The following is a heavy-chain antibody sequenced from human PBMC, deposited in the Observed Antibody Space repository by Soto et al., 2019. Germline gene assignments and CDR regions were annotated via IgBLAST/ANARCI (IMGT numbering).Heavy chain of an antibody. CDR3: ARDPGSNHDAFDI. J-gene: IGHJ3*02. CDR2: IIPSFGTA. Sequence: SVKVSCKASGGTFSSYAISWVRQAPGQGLEWMGGIIPSFGTANYAQKFQGRVTITADESTSTAYMELSSLRSEDTAVYYCARDPGSNHDAFDIWGQGTMVTVSS. D-gene: IGHD2-15*01. V-gene: IGHV1-69*13. CDR1: GGTFSSYA.